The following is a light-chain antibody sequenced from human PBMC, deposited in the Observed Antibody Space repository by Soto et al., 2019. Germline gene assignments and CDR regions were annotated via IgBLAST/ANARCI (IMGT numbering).Light chain of an antibody. CDR3: QQYNTWRSIT. V-gene: IGKV3-15*01. CDR2: DTS. CDR1: QSVSSK. J-gene: IGKJ5*01. Sequence: EIVLTHSPSTLSLSPVERATVSCRAIQSVSSKLAWYQHKPGQAPRVLIYDTSTRAAGIPARFSGSGSGTDFTLTISSLQSEDFAVYYCQQYNTWRSITFGQGTRLEIK.